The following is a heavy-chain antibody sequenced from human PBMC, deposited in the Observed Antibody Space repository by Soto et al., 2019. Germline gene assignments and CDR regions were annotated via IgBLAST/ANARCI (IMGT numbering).Heavy chain of an antibody. J-gene: IGHJ5*02. CDR1: GGSISSGDYY. CDR3: ARAEGSGYDILTGYYAWFDP. CDR2: IYYSGST. V-gene: IGHV4-30-4*02. Sequence: ASETLSLTCTVSGGSISSGDYYWSWIRQPPGKGLEWIGYIYYSGSTNYNPSLKSRVTISVDTSKNQFSLKLSSVTAADTAVYYCARAEGSGYDILTGYYAWFDPWGQGTLVTVSS. D-gene: IGHD3-9*01.